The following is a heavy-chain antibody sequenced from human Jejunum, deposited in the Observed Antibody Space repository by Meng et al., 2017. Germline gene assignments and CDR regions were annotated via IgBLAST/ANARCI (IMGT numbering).Heavy chain of an antibody. CDR3: ASLSSSWSGADY. V-gene: IGHV4-34*01. CDR1: GGSFNNYY. D-gene: IGHD6-13*01. CDR2: IHQSGST. J-gene: IGHJ4*02. Sequence: QVQLQQWGAGLFKPSETLSLTCAIYGGSFNNYYWSWIRQPPGEGLEWIGEIHQSGSTNYNPSLKSRVTISVDSSKNQFFLDLSSVTAADTAVYYCASLSSSWSGADYWGQGTLVTVSS.